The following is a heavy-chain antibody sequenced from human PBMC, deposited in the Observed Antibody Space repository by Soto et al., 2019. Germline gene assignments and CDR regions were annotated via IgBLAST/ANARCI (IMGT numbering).Heavy chain of an antibody. CDR2: IIPIFGTA. D-gene: IGHD4-4*01. CDR1: GCTFSSYA. Sequence: QVQRVQSGAEVKKPGSSVKVSCKASGCTFSSYAISWVRQAPGHGLEWMGGIIPIFGTANYAQKFQGRVTIPADESTSTAYMELSGLISEDTAVYYCARALLTVTTPARNYYYYGMDVW. CDR3: ARALLTVTTPARNYYYYGMDV. J-gene: IGHJ6*01. V-gene: IGHV1-69*01.